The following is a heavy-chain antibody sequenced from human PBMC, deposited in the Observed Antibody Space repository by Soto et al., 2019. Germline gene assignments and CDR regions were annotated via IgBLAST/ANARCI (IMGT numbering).Heavy chain of an antibody. CDR3: AKSLSGGTLRGAFDI. V-gene: IGHV3-30*18. Sequence: QVQLVESGGGVVQPGRSLRLSCAASGFIFSDYGMHWVRQAPGKGLEWVTVISYDGSNKYYVNSVKGRFTISRDNSKNTLYLQMNSLRAEDTAVYYCAKSLSGGTLRGAFDIWGQGTMVTVSS. CDR2: ISYDGSNK. CDR1: GFIFSDYG. J-gene: IGHJ3*02. D-gene: IGHD1-26*01.